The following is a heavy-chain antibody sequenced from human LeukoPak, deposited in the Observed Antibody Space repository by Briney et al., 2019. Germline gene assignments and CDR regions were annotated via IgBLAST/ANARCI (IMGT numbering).Heavy chain of an antibody. Sequence: GSLRLSCAASGFIFTGYFMSWVRQAPGKGLEWVASIKHDGSEKYYMDSVRGRFTISRDNTKNLLYLQMSSLRAEDTAVYYCATDRGWRTSGYYLYYFEYWGQGTLVTFSS. V-gene: IGHV3-7*01. D-gene: IGHD3-3*01. CDR1: GFIFTGYF. CDR3: ATDRGWRTSGYYLYYFEY. J-gene: IGHJ4*02. CDR2: IKHDGSEK.